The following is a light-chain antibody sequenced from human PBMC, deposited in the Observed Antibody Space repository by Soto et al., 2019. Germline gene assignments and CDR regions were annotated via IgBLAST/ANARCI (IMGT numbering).Light chain of an antibody. J-gene: IGKJ1*01. CDR3: QQYNSYSGT. Sequence: DIQMTQSPSTLSASIGDRVTITCRARQSFSSWLAWYQQKPGKAPNPLTYKASSLERGVPSRFSGSGSGTEFTLTISSLQPDDFATYYCQQYNSYSGTFGQGTKVEIK. CDR1: QSFSSW. V-gene: IGKV1-5*03. CDR2: KAS.